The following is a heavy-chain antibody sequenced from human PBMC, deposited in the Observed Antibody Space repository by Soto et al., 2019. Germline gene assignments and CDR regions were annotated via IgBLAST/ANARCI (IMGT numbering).Heavy chain of an antibody. CDR2: VSSTGSFI. D-gene: IGHD6-6*01. CDR3: ARETNPYTSSSHAFDI. J-gene: IGHJ3*02. V-gene: IGHV3-21*01. Sequence: GGSLRLSCAASGFTFSSYTMSWIRQAPGKGLGWVSSVSSTGSFIYYADSLKGRFTISRDNAQSSLSLQMSSLRAEDTAVYYCARETNPYTSSSHAFDIWGQGTMVTVSS. CDR1: GFTFSSYT.